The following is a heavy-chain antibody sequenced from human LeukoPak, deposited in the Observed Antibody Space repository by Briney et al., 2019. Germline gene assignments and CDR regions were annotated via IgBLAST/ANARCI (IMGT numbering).Heavy chain of an antibody. J-gene: IGHJ3*02. V-gene: IGHV4-31*03. Sequence: SETLSLTCTVSGGSISSGGYYWSWIRQHPGKGLEWIGYIYYSGSTYYNPSLKSRVTISVDTSKNQFSLKLSSVTAADTAVYYCARDRGGYNFAFDIWGQGTMVTASS. D-gene: IGHD5-24*01. CDR3: ARDRGGYNFAFDI. CDR2: IYYSGST. CDR1: GGSISSGGYY.